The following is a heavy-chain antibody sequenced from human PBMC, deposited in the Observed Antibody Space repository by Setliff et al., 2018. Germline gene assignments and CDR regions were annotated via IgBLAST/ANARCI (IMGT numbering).Heavy chain of an antibody. V-gene: IGHV1-18*01. CDR3: ARRPIALAGYRKGAFDI. J-gene: IGHJ3*02. CDR2: VSTYNGDT. D-gene: IGHD6-19*01. Sequence: ASVKVSCKASGYSFTSFGITWVRQAPGQGLEWMGWVSTYNGDTNYAQKFRSRVTMTTDISTSTVYMELRTLRSDDTAVYYCARRPIALAGYRKGAFDIWGQGTMVTVSS. CDR1: GYSFTSFG.